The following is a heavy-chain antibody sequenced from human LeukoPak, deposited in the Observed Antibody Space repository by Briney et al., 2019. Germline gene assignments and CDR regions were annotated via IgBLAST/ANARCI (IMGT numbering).Heavy chain of an antibody. CDR1: GGSISSSSYY. V-gene: IGHV4-39*02. D-gene: IGHD3-3*01. J-gene: IGHJ6*03. CDR2: IYYSGST. Sequence: SETLSLTCTVSGGSISSSSYYWGWIRQPPGKGLEWIGSIYYSGSTYYNPSLKSQLTISVDMSENHFSLQLSSVTAADTAVYYCARVGGDFWSGYVNYYYYYMDVWGKGTTVTVSS. CDR3: ARVGGDFWSGYVNYYYYYMDV.